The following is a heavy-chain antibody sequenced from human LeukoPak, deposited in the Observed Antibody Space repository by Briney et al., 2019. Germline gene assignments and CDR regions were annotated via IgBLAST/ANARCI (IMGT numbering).Heavy chain of an antibody. V-gene: IGHV3-74*01. J-gene: IGHJ4*02. D-gene: IGHD3-10*01. CDR1: GFNIGSYW. CDR3: ASASSESYYWALDY. Sequence: GGSLRLSCAASGFNIGSYWMNWVRQGPGKGLVWVARISSDGKSISYADSVKGRFTISRDNSKNTLYLQMDSLRAEDTAVYYCASASSESYYWALDYWGQGTPVTVSS. CDR2: ISSDGKSI.